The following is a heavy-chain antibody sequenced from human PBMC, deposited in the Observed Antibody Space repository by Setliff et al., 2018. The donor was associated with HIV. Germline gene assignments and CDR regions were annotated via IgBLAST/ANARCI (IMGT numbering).Heavy chain of an antibody. CDR1: GGSISRNY. CDR3: ARLGGEGEDGWVLAAFDI. J-gene: IGHJ3*02. Sequence: ETLSLTCTVSGGSISRNYWSWIRQPPGKGLEWIGHIYASGRTNYNPSLKSRVTISLDTSKNHFSLKLSSVTAADTAVYYCARLGGEGEDGWVLAAFDIWGQGTMVTVSS. V-gene: IGHV4-4*09. CDR2: IYASGRT. D-gene: IGHD3-10*01.